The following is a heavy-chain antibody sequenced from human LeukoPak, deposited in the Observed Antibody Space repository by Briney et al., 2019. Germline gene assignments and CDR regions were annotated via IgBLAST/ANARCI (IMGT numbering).Heavy chain of an antibody. V-gene: IGHV4-38-2*02. D-gene: IGHD1-7*01. Sequence: PSETLSLTCTVSGYSLSSGYYWGWIRQPPGKGLEWIGSIHHSGSTYYNPSLKSRVTISEDTSKNQFSLKLNSVTAADTAAYYCAREANWNYGYWGQGTLVTVSS. J-gene: IGHJ4*02. CDR2: IHHSGST. CDR1: GYSLSSGYY. CDR3: AREANWNYGY.